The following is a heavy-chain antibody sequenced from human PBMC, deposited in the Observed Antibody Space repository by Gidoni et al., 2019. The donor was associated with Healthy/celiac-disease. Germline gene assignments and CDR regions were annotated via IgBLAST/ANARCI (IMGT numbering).Heavy chain of an antibody. CDR2: IFSNDEK. Sequence: QVTLKESGPVLVKPTETLTLTCTVSGFSLRNARMGVSWTRQPPVKALEWLAHIFSNDEKSYSTSLKSRLTISKDTSKSQVVLTMTNMYPVDTATYYCARIYCSSGYYGWRYFDYWGQGTLVTVSS. D-gene: IGHD3-22*01. CDR3: ARIYCSSGYYGWRYFDY. CDR1: GFSLRNARMG. V-gene: IGHV2-26*01. J-gene: IGHJ4*02.